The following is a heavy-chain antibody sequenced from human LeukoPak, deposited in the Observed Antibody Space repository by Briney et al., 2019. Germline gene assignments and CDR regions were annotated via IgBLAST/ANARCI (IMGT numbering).Heavy chain of an antibody. V-gene: IGHV3-30-3*01. D-gene: IGHD1-26*01. CDR2: ISYDGSNK. J-gene: IGHJ4*02. Sequence: GRSLRLSCAASGFTFSSYAMHWVRQAPGKGLEWVAVISYDGSNKYYADSVKGRFTISRDNSKNTLYLQMNSLRAEDTAVYYCAVGQPILDYWGQGTLVTVSS. CDR3: AVGQPILDY. CDR1: GFTFSSYA.